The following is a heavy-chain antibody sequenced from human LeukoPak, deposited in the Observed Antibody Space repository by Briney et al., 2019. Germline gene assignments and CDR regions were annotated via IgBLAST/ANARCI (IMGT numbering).Heavy chain of an antibody. Sequence: ETLSLTCAVYGGSFSGYYWSWIRQPPGKGLEWIGEINHSGSTKYNPSLKSRVTISVDTSKNQFSLKLSSVTAADTAVYYCARQRNSSSTKYFDYWGQGTLVTVSS. CDR3: ARQRNSSSTKYFDY. CDR2: INHSGST. D-gene: IGHD6-6*01. CDR1: GGSFSGYY. J-gene: IGHJ4*02. V-gene: IGHV4-34*01.